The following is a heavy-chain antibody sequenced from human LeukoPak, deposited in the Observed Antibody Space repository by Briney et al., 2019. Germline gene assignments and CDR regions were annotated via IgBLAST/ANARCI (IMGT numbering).Heavy chain of an antibody. V-gene: IGHV3-30*18. CDR1: RFTFSSYG. CDR2: ISYDGSNK. CDR3: AKSPAGGYSYGPSDY. D-gene: IGHD5-18*01. J-gene: IGHJ4*02. Sequence: GGSLRLSCAASRFTFSSYGMHWVRQAPGKGLEWVAVISYDGSNKYYADSVKGRFTISRDNSKNTLYLQMNSLRAEDTAVYYCAKSPAGGYSYGPSDYWGQGTLVTVSS.